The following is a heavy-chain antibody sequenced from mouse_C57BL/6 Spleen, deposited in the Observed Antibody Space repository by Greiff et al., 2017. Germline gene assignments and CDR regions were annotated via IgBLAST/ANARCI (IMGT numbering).Heavy chain of an antibody. CDR3: TTSYTTVVGPEAY. CDR2: IYPANGDH. J-gene: IGHJ3*01. Sequence: VQLQQSGAELVRPGASVKLSCTASGFNIKDDYMHWVKQRPEQGLEWIGWIYPANGDHEYASKFQGKATITADTSSNTAYLQRSSLTSEDTAVYYGTTSYTTVVGPEAYWCQGTLVTVSA. V-gene: IGHV14-4*01. CDR1: GFNIKDDY. D-gene: IGHD1-1*01.